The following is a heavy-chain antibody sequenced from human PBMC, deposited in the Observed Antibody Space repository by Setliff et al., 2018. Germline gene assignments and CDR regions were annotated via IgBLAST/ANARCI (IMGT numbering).Heavy chain of an antibody. CDR3: AKFVGYTYGYDY. V-gene: IGHV3-11*04. D-gene: IGHD5-18*01. J-gene: IGHJ4*01. CDR1: GFTFSDYY. CDR2: ITNSGGTI. Sequence: GSLSLSCAASGFTFSDYYMSWIRQAPGKGLEWVSYITNSGGTIYYADSVKGRFTISRDNAKNSLFLQMNSLRAEDTALYYCAKFVGYTYGYDYWGRGTLVTVSS.